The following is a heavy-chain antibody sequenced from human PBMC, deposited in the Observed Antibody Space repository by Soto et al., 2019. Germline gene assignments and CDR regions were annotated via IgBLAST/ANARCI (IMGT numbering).Heavy chain of an antibody. J-gene: IGHJ4*02. Sequence: GGSLRLSCAASGFTFDDYAMHWVRQAPGKGLEWVSGISWNSGSIGYADSVKGRFTISRDNAKNSLYLQMNSLRAEDTALYYCAKDILTSGAYYYDSSGFPPGYFDYWGQGTLVTVSS. V-gene: IGHV3-9*01. CDR3: AKDILTSGAYYYDSSGFPPGYFDY. D-gene: IGHD3-22*01. CDR2: ISWNSGSI. CDR1: GFTFDDYA.